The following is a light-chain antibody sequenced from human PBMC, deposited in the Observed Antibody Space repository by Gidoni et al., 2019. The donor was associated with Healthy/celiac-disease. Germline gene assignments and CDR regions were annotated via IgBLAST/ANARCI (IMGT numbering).Light chain of an antibody. Sequence: DIVLTQSPATLSLSPGERATLSCRASQSVSSYLAWYQQKPGQAPRLLIYDASNRATGITARFSGSGSGTDFTLTISSLEPEDFAVYYCQQRSNWPTTFGGGTKVEIK. CDR2: DAS. J-gene: IGKJ4*01. V-gene: IGKV3-11*01. CDR3: QQRSNWPTT. CDR1: QSVSSY.